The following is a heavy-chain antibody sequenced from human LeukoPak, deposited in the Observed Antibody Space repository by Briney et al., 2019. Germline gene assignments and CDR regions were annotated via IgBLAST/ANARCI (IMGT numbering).Heavy chain of an antibody. CDR2: INAGNGNT. Sequence: ASVKVSCKASGYTFTSYAMHWVRQAPGQRLEWMGWINAGNGNTKYSQKFQGRVTITRDTSASTAYMELSSLRSGDTAVYYRARDHGSGPDYWGQGTLVTVPS. CDR3: ARDHGSGPDY. CDR1: GYTFTSYA. D-gene: IGHD5-24*01. V-gene: IGHV1-3*01. J-gene: IGHJ4*02.